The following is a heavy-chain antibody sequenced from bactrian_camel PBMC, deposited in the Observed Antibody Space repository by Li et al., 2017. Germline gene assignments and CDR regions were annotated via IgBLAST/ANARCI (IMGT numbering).Heavy chain of an antibody. CDR1: GYTSSSYC. CDR2: IDMAGDTT. V-gene: IGHV3S29*01. J-gene: IGHJ6*01. CDR3: VADSSFRCRGLSISLFQGSFSY. Sequence: VESGGGSVQPGESLRLSCTASGYTSSSYCMAWFRQTPASNEREGIATIDMAGDTTYSDSVKGRFTISKDNAKTTLYLQMDSLKPEDTAMYYCVADSSFRCRGLSISLFQGSFSYWGQGTQVTVS. D-gene: IGHD7*01.